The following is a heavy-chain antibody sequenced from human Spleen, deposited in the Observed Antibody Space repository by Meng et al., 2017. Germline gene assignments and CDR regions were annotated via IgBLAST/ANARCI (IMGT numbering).Heavy chain of an antibody. J-gene: IGHJ1*01. CDR2: IYYDDDK. Sequence: QITLKESGPTLVKPTQPLTLTCTFSGFSLSTSGVGVGWTRHPPGKSLEWLALIYYDDDKRYNPSLKNRLTIIKDTTKNHVVLTITNINPVDAATYYCAHSRFVIATAEYFQHWGQGTLVTVSS. V-gene: IGHV2-5*02. D-gene: IGHD3-22*01. CDR3: AHSRFVIATAEYFQH. CDR1: GFSLSTSGVG.